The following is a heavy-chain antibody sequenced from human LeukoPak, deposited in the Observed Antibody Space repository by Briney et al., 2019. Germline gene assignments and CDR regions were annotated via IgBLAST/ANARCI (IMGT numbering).Heavy chain of an antibody. CDR3: AKEMAYGEFDY. V-gene: IGHV3-23*01. J-gene: IGHJ4*02. CDR1: GFTFSSYA. Sequence: GGSLRLSCAASGFTFSSYAMSWVRQAPGEGVEWVSAIYGSVGSTYYADSVKGRFTISRDNSKNTLYRKMNSLRAEDTAVYYCAKEMAYGEFDYWGQGTLVTVSS. D-gene: IGHD2-21*01. CDR2: IYGSVGST.